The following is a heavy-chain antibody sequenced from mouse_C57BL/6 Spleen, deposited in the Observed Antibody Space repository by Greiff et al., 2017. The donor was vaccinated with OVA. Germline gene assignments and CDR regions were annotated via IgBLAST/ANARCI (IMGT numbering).Heavy chain of an antibody. J-gene: IGHJ3*01. CDR3: ARGDYDEGFAY. V-gene: IGHV1-18*01. CDR2: INPNNGGT. CDR1: GSTFTDYN. Sequence: VQLQQSGPELVKPGASVKIPCKASGSTFTDYNMDWVQQSHGKSLEWIGAINPNNGGTIYNQKFKGKATLTVDKSSSTAYMELRSLTSEDTAVYYCARGDYDEGFAYWGQGTLVTVSA. D-gene: IGHD2-4*01.